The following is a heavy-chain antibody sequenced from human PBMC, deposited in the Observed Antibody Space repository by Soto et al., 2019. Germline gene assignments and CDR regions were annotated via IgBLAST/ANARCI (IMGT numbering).Heavy chain of an antibody. CDR3: ARDRGYYGSGSYYPYYYYGMDV. V-gene: IGHV1-69*01. J-gene: IGHJ6*02. D-gene: IGHD3-10*01. Sequence: QVQLVQSGAEVKKPGSSVKVSCKASGGTFSSYAISWVRQAPGQGLEWMGGIIPIFGTANYAQKFQGRVTITADESTSTAHMELSSLRSEDTAVYYCARDRGYYGSGSYYPYYYYGMDVWGQGTTVTVSS. CDR2: IIPIFGTA. CDR1: GGTFSSYA.